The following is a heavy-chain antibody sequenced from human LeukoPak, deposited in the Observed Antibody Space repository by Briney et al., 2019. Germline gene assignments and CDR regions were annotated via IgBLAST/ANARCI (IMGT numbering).Heavy chain of an antibody. J-gene: IGHJ4*02. D-gene: IGHD6-13*01. CDR3: AKDPRRYSRTGGYFDY. CDR1: GFTFSSYG. CDR2: ISYDGSNK. Sequence: PGGSLRLSCAASGFTFSSYGMHWVRQAPGKGLEGVAVISYDGSNKYYADSVKGRFTISRDNSKNTLYLQMISLRTEDTAVYYCAKDPRRYSRTGGYFDYWGQGTLVTVSS. V-gene: IGHV3-30*18.